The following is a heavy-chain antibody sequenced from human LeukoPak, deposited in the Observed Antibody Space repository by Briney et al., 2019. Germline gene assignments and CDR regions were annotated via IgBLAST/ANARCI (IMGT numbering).Heavy chain of an antibody. D-gene: IGHD6-19*01. CDR1: GGSISSSSYY. CDR3: ARQDSSGWYY. V-gene: IGHV4-39*01. Sequence: SETLSLTCTVSGGSISSSSYYWGWIRQPPGEGLEWIGSIYYSGSTYYNPSLKSRVTISVDTSKNQFSLKLSSVAAADTAVYYCARQDSSGWYYWGQGTLVTVSS. J-gene: IGHJ4*02. CDR2: IYYSGST.